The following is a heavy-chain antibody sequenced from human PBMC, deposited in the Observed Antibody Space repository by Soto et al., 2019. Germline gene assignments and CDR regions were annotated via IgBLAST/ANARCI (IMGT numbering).Heavy chain of an antibody. V-gene: IGHV3-11*05. J-gene: IGHJ3*02. CDR2: ISSSSSYT. Sequence: QVQLVESGGGLVKPGGSLRLSCAASGFTFSDYYMSWIRQAPGKGLEWVSYISSSSSYTNYADSVKGRFTISRDNAKNSLYLQMNSVRAEDTAVYYCARDLDTAMVPNAFDIWGQGTMVTVSS. D-gene: IGHD5-18*01. CDR1: GFTFSDYY. CDR3: ARDLDTAMVPNAFDI.